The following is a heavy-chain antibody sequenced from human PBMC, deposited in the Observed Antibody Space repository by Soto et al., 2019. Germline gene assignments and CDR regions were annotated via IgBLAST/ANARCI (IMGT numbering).Heavy chain of an antibody. J-gene: IGHJ3*01. CDR2: LNGDASTA. V-gene: IGHV3-74*01. CDR1: GFTFSTYW. CDR3: AVMSSRSDVLDV. D-gene: IGHD6-19*01. Sequence: GGSLRLSCSASGFTFSTYWMEWVRQAPGKGLLWVSSLNGDASTANYADSVKGRFTISRDNAKNTLYLQMNSLRAEDTAMYYCAVMSSRSDVLDVWGQGTVVTVSS.